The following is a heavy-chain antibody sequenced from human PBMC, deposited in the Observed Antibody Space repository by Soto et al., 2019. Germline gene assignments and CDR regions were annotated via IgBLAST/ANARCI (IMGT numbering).Heavy chain of an antibody. CDR2: ISAYNGNT. Sequence: QVQLVQSGAEVKKPGASVKVSCKASGYTFTSYGISWVRQATGQGLEWMGWISAYNGNTNYAQKLEGRATMTTDTSTGTAYMEVRSLTSDDTAVYYSASDYVDTAPDIWGQGTMVTVSS. J-gene: IGHJ3*02. CDR1: GYTFTSYG. V-gene: IGHV1-18*01. D-gene: IGHD5-18*01. CDR3: ASDYVDTAPDI.